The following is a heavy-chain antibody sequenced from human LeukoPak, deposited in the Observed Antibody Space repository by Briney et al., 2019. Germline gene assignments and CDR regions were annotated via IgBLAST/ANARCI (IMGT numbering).Heavy chain of an antibody. CDR1: GFTFSSYA. CDR2: ISKSDGST. V-gene: IGHV3-23*01. Sequence: GGSLRLSCAASGFTFSSYAMTWVRQAPGKGLAWVSSISKSDGSTYYADSVKCRFTISRDNSKNTVYLHMDSLRVEDTAIYYCARGALIPDFRGQGTLVTVSS. J-gene: IGHJ4*02. CDR3: ARGALIPDF. D-gene: IGHD2-21*01.